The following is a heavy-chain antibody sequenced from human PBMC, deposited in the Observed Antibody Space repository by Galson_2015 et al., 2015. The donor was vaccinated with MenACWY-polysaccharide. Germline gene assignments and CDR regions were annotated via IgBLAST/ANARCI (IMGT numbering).Heavy chain of an antibody. D-gene: IGHD4-23*01. Sequence: SLRLSCAASGFTFSSYAMSWVRQAPGKGLEWVSAISGSGGSTYYADSVKGRFTISRDNSKNTLYLQMNSLRAEDTAVYYCATDYGGVYWYFDLWGRGTLVTVSS. CDR1: GFTFSSYA. V-gene: IGHV3-23*01. CDR2: ISGSGGST. J-gene: IGHJ2*01. CDR3: ATDYGGVYWYFDL.